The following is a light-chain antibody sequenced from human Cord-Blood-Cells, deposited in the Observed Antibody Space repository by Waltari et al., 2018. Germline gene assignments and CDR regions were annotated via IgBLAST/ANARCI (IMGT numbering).Light chain of an antibody. CDR1: SSDVGGYNY. V-gene: IGLV2-14*03. CDR2: DVS. Sequence: QSALTQPASVSGSPGQSITISCTGTSSDVGGYNYVSWYQQHPGKAPKLMIYDVSNRPSGVCNRFAVSKSGNTASLTISGLQAEDEADYYCSSYTSSSTLVFGGGTKLTVL. J-gene: IGLJ3*02. CDR3: SSYTSSSTLV.